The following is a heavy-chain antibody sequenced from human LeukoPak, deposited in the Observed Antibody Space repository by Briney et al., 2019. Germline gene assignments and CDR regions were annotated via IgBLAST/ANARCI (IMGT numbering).Heavy chain of an antibody. Sequence: GRSLRLSCAASGFTFSSYGMHWVRQAPGKGLECGAVISYDGSNKYYADSVKGRFTISRDNSKNTLYMKMNSLRAEDTAVYYCATNYYDSSGYRYFQHWGQGTLVTVSS. CDR1: GFTFSSYG. D-gene: IGHD3-22*01. CDR2: ISYDGSNK. V-gene: IGHV3-30*03. CDR3: ATNYYDSSGYRYFQH. J-gene: IGHJ1*01.